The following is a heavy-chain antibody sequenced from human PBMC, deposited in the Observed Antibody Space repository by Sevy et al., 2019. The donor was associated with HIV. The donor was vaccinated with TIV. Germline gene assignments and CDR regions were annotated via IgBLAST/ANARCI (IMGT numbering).Heavy chain of an antibody. J-gene: IGHJ4*02. CDR2: IRSEVYGGKT. CDR1: GFTFGEYS. CDR3: TTGRRVYADYGVDY. D-gene: IGHD4-17*01. V-gene: IGHV3-49*03. Sequence: GGSLRLSCTASGFTFGEYSMSWFRQAPGKGLEWVSFIRSEVYGGKTEYAASVKARITISSDDSKSMAYLQMSSLKTEDTAVYYCTTGRRVYADYGVDYWGQGTLVTVSS.